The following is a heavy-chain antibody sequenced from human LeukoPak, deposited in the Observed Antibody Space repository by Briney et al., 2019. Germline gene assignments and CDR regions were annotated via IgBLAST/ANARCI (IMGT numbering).Heavy chain of an antibody. CDR1: GYTFTGYY. Sequence: ASVKVSCTASGYTFTGYYMHWVRQAPGQGLEWMGWINPNSGGTNYAQKFQGRVTMTRDTSISTAYMELSRLRSDDTAVYYCARERSGYYYVYYYYYMDVWGKGTTVTVSS. D-gene: IGHD3-22*01. CDR2: INPNSGGT. CDR3: ARERSGYYYVYYYYYMDV. V-gene: IGHV1-2*02. J-gene: IGHJ6*03.